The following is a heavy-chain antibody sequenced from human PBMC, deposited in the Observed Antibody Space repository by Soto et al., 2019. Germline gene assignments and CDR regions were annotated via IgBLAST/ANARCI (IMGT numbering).Heavy chain of an antibody. CDR2: ISYEGSEK. D-gene: IGHD6-13*01. J-gene: IGHJ4*02. Sequence: QVHLVESGGGVVQPWRSLSVSCAASGFNFSNNGMHWVRQAPGKGLEWMGVISYEGSEKYYAGSVKGRFTISRDNSKNTLYLQMDTLRAEDTAIYYCVKVKGAAAGFDYWGQGILVTVSS. V-gene: IGHV3-30*18. CDR3: VKVKGAAAGFDY. CDR1: GFNFSNNG.